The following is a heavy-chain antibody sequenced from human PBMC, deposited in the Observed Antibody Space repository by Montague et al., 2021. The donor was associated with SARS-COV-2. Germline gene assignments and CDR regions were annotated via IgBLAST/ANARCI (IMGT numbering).Heavy chain of an antibody. J-gene: IGHJ6*02. Sequence: SLSLSFAASGFPFSSHAMSWVRQAPGRGLEWVSGIGDSGDSTYYADSVKGRFTISRDNSNNMLYLQMISLRVEDTAAYYCARHFQSGSYGAYYYYGMDVWGQGTTVTVSS. CDR1: GFPFSSHA. CDR3: ARHFQSGSYGAYYYYGMDV. D-gene: IGHD1-26*01. V-gene: IGHV3-23*01. CDR2: IGDSGDST.